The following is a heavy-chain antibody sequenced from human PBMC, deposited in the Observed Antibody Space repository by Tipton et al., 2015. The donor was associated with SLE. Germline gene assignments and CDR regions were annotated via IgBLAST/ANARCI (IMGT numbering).Heavy chain of an antibody. CDR2: IWYDGSNK. V-gene: IGHV3-33*06. CDR3: AKDDYGDYHFDY. J-gene: IGHJ4*02. D-gene: IGHD4-17*01. Sequence: SLRLSCAASGFTFSSYGMHWVRQAPGKGLEWVAVIWYDGSNKYYADSVKGRFTISRDNSKNTLYLQMNSLRAEDTAVYYCAKDDYGDYHFDYWGQGTLVTVSS. CDR1: GFTFSSYG.